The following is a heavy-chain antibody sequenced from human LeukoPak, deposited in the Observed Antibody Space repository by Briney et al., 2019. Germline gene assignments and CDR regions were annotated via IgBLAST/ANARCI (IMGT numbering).Heavy chain of an antibody. CDR1: GFTFGDYA. V-gene: IGHV3-49*03. J-gene: IGHJ4*02. CDR3: TRDLRSYYDSSGYFSHY. Sequence: PGRSLRLSCTASGFTFGDYAMSWFRQAPGKGLEWVGFIRSKADGGTTEYAAAVKGRFTISRDDSKSIAYLQMNSLKTEDTAVYYCTRDLRSYYDSSGYFSHYWGQGTLVTVSS. CDR2: IRSKADGGTT. D-gene: IGHD3-22*01.